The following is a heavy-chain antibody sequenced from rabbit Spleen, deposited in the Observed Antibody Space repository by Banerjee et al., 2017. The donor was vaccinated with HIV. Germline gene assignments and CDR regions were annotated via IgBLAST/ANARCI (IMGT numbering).Heavy chain of an antibody. J-gene: IGHJ4*01. CDR2: IGAGSSGVT. V-gene: IGHV1S45*01. D-gene: IGHD1-1*01. CDR3: ARDGSTSDIYYNL. Sequence: QEQLVESGGGLVKPGASLTLTCTASGFSFSSGYWMCWVRQAPGKGLEWIACIGAGSSGVTYYASWAKGRFTISKTSSTTVTLQMTSLTAADTATYFCARDGSTSDIYYNLWGPGTLVTVS. CDR1: GFSFSSGYW.